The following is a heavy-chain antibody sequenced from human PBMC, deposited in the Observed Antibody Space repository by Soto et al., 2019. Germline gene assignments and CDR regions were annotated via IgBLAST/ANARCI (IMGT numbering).Heavy chain of an antibody. CDR3: AKNQGVELVPLATVDWFDP. Sequence: GGSLRLSCAASGFIFENFGMSWVRQAPGKGLEWISSISGSGFKKYYADSVKGRFTISRDNSRSTVYLELNNLSAEDTAVYHCAKNQGVELVPLATVDWFDPWGQGSVVTVSS. V-gene: IGHV3-23*01. J-gene: IGHJ5*02. CDR2: ISGSGFKK. CDR1: GFIFENFG. D-gene: IGHD1-26*01.